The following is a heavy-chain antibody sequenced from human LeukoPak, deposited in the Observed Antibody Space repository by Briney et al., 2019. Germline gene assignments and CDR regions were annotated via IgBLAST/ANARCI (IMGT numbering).Heavy chain of an antibody. J-gene: IGHJ4*02. D-gene: IGHD6-13*01. CDR2: IYYSGST. Sequence: KPSETLSLTCTVSGGSISSYYWSWIWQPPGKGLEWIGYIYYSGSTNYNPSLKSRVTISVDTSKNQFSLKLSSVTAADTAVYYCARAAAADKWGIDYWGQGTLVTVSS. CDR3: ARAAAADKWGIDY. V-gene: IGHV4-59*01. CDR1: GGSISSYY.